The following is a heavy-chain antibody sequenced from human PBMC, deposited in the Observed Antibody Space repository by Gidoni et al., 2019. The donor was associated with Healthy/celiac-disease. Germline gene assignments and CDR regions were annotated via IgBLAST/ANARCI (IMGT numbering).Heavy chain of an antibody. D-gene: IGHD6-13*01. J-gene: IGHJ3*02. CDR3: ARDVGIAGQGDAFDI. CDR1: GYTFTSYY. CDR2: INPSGGST. Sequence: QVQLVQSGAEVKKPGASVKVSCKASGYTFTSYYMHWVRQAPGQGLEWMGIINPSGGSTSYAQKFQGRVTMTRDTSTSTVYMELSSLRSEDTAVYYCARDVGIAGQGDAFDIWGQGTMVTVSS. V-gene: IGHV1-46*01.